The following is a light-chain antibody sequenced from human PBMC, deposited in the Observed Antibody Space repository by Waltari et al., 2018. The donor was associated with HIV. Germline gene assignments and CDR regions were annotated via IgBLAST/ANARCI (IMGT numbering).Light chain of an antibody. V-gene: IGKV3-11*01. CDR3: QQRSNWPS. CDR2: DAS. Sequence: EIVLTQSPGTLSLSPGERATLSCRASHSVTNFLAWYQQKPDQAPRLLIYDASTRAAGIPARFSGSGSGTDFTLTISILEPEDFAVYYCQQRSNWPSFGQGTRLDI. CDR1: HSVTNF. J-gene: IGKJ2*03.